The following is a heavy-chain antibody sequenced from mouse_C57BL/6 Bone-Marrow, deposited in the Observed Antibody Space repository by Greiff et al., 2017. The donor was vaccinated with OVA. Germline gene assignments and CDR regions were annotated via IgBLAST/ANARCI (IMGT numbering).Heavy chain of an antibody. J-gene: IGHJ3*01. CDR3: ARGLYYDYGAY. D-gene: IGHD2-4*01. CDR2: ISYDGSN. CDR1: GYSITSGYY. V-gene: IGHV3-6*01. Sequence: DVQLQESGPGLVKPSQSLSLTCSVTGYSITSGYYWNWIRQFPGNKLEWMGYISYDGSNNYNPSLKNRISITRDTSKNQFFLKLNSVTTEDTATYYCARGLYYDYGAYWGQGTLVTVSA.